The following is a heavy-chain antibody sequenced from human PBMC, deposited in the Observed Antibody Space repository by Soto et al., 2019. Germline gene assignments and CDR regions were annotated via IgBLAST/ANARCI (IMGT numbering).Heavy chain of an antibody. CDR1: GGTVSSYA. CDR3: ASGHYDYYGMDV. Sequence: ASVKVSCKASGGTVSSYAISWVRQAPGQGLEWMGGIIPIFGTANYAQKFQGRVTITADESTSTAYMELSSLRSEDTAVYYCASGHYDYYGMDVRGKGTTVTVSS. CDR2: IIPIFGTA. J-gene: IGHJ6*04. D-gene: IGHD3-22*01. V-gene: IGHV1-69*13.